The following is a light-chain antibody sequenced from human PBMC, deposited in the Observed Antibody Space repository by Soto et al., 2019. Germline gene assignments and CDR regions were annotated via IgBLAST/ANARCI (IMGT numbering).Light chain of an antibody. Sequence: QSALTQPRSVSGSPGQLVTISCTGTSSDVGGYNSVSWYQQYPGKAPKLMIYDVSKRPSGVPDRFSGSKSGNAASLTISGLQAEDEADYYCCSYAGTYTWVFGGGTKLTVL. CDR2: DVS. CDR3: CSYAGTYTWV. J-gene: IGLJ3*02. CDR1: SSDVGGYNS. V-gene: IGLV2-11*01.